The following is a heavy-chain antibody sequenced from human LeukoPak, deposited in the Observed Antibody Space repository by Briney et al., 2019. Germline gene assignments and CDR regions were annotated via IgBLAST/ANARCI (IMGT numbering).Heavy chain of an antibody. D-gene: IGHD6-19*01. J-gene: IGHJ4*02. CDR3: ARVLPYSSGWGVDY. Sequence: SETLSLTCTVSGGSISSSNYYWSWIRQPPGKGLEWIGYIYYSGSTNYNPSLKSRVTISVDTSKNQFSLNLSSVTAAGTAVYYCARVLPYSSGWGVDYWGQGTLVTVTS. CDR2: IYYSGST. CDR1: GGSISSSNYY. V-gene: IGHV4-61*01.